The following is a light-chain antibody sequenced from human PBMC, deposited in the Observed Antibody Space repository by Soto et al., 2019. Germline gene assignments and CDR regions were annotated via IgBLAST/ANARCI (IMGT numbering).Light chain of an antibody. Sequence: EIVLTQSPGTLSLSPGERATLSCRASQSVTSTYLAWYQQEPGQAPRLLIYAASSRATGVPDRFSGSGSGTDFTLTISRLEPEDFAVYYCQQYGSSRFTFGPGTKVDLK. CDR2: AAS. V-gene: IGKV3-20*01. CDR3: QQYGSSRFT. J-gene: IGKJ3*01. CDR1: QSVTSTY.